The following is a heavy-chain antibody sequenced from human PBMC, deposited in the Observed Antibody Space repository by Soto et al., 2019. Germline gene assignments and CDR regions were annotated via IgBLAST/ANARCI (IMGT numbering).Heavy chain of an antibody. CDR2: VYYSGST. J-gene: IGHJ6*02. V-gene: IGHV4-30-4*01. CDR1: GGSISSGDYY. Sequence: SETLSLTCTVSGGSISSGDYYWSWIRQPPGKGLEWIVYVYYSGSTYYNPSLKSRVTISVDTSKNQFSLKLSSVTAADTAVYYCARDTLEYSSSSTPYNYYYYYGMDVWGQGTTVTV. CDR3: ARDTLEYSSSSTPYNYYYYYGMDV. D-gene: IGHD6-6*01.